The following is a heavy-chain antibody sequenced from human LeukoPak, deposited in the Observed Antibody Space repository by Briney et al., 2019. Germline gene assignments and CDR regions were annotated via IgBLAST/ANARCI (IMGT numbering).Heavy chain of an antibody. Sequence: GGSLRLSCAASGFTFSSYAMSWVRQAPGKGLEWVSAISGSGGSTYYADSVKGRFTISRDNSKNTLYLQMNSLRAEDTAVYYCARELWVANAPGSWFDPWGQGIPVTVSS. CDR1: GFTFSSYA. V-gene: IGHV3-23*01. CDR3: ARELWVANAPGSWFDP. D-gene: IGHD3-16*01. J-gene: IGHJ5*02. CDR2: ISGSGGST.